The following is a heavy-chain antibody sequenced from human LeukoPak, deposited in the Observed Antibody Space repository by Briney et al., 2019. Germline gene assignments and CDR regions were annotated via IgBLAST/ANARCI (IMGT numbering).Heavy chain of an antibody. V-gene: IGHV1-2*02. CDR2: INPNSGGT. D-gene: IGHD7-27*01. CDR1: GYTFTCYY. Sequence: ASVKVSCKASGYTFTCYYMHWVRQAPGQGLEWMGWINPNSGGTNYAQKFQGRVTMTRDTSISTAYMELSRLRSDDTAVYYCARGPPWGYYMDVWGKGTTVTVSS. CDR3: ARGPPWGYYMDV. J-gene: IGHJ6*03.